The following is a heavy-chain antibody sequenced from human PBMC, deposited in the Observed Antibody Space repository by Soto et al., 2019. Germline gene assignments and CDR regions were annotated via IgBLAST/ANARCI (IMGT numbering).Heavy chain of an antibody. J-gene: IGHJ3*02. Sequence: SETLSLTCTVSGGSISSSGYYWSWIRQHPGKGLEWIGYIYYSGSTYYNPSLKSRVTISVDTSKNQFSLKLSSVTAADTAVYYCARGYSSGYYPLPDAFDIWGQGTMVTVSS. CDR1: GGSISSSGYY. D-gene: IGHD3-22*01. CDR3: ARGYSSGYYPLPDAFDI. V-gene: IGHV4-31*03. CDR2: IYYSGST.